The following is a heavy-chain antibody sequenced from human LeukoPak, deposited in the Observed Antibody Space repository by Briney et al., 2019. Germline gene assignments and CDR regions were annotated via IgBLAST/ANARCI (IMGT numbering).Heavy chain of an antibody. CDR1: GFTFSTYT. CDR2: ISSSSSYI. V-gene: IGHV3-21*01. D-gene: IGHD5-18*01. Sequence: PGGSLRLSCGASGFTFSTYTMNWVRQAPGKGLEWVSSISSSSSYIFYADSAKGRFTISRDNAKNSLYLQMNSLRAEDTALYYCARVGYSYGCDYWGQGTLVTASS. J-gene: IGHJ4*02. CDR3: ARVGYSYGCDY.